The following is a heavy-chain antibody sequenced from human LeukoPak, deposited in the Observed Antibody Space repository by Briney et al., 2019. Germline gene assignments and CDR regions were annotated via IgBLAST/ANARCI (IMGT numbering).Heavy chain of an antibody. D-gene: IGHD4-23*01. V-gene: IGHV3-74*01. CDR1: GFTFSSYW. J-gene: IGHJ5*02. CDR2: ISRDGSST. Sequence: GGSLRLSCAASGFTFSSYWMHWVRQAPGKGLVWVSRISRDGSSTNYADSAKGRFTISRDNAKNTVYLQMNSLRVEDTAVYYCVREVNDPTPAWGQGTLVTVSS. CDR3: VREVNDPTPA.